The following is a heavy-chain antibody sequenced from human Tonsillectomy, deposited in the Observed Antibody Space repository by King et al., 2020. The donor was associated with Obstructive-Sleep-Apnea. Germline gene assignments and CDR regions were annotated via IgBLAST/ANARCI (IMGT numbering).Heavy chain of an antibody. CDR1: GYTFTTYW. CDR3: ATEVKAYGSGTSFDY. J-gene: IGHJ4*02. D-gene: IGHD3-10*01. Sequence: ELQLVQSGAEVKMPGESLKISCKGSGYTFTTYWIGWVRQMPGKGLEWMGIIYPGDSDTRYSPSFQAQVTIAADKSISTAYLQWSSLKTSDTAMYYCATEVKAYGSGTSFDYWGQGTLVTVSS. V-gene: IGHV5-51*01. CDR2: IYPGDSDT.